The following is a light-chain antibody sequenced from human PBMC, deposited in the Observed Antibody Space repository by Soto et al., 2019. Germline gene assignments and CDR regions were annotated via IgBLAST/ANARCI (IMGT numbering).Light chain of an antibody. CDR1: QSLSSY. V-gene: IGKV3-11*01. J-gene: IGKJ4*01. CDR2: DAS. CDR3: QQRTNWPLT. Sequence: EVVLTQSPATLSLSPGERATLSCRASQSLSSYLAWYQQKPGQAPRLLIYDASNKATGIPARFSGSGSGTDFTLTISSLEPEDFAIYYCQQRTNWPLTFGGETKVEIK.